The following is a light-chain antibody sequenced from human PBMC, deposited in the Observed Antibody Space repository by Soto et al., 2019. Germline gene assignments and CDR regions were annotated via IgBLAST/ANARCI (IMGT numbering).Light chain of an antibody. CDR1: QYIGSA. Sequence: EVVLTQSPATLSVSPGDRATLSCRASQYIGSAVAWYHQRSGQAPRLLIFDASIRVPTTPARFSGSVSGTEFTLTISSLESEDFAVYFCQQYGDRPRTFGQGIKVEIK. J-gene: IGKJ1*01. CDR3: QQYGDRPRT. CDR2: DAS. V-gene: IGKV3-15*01.